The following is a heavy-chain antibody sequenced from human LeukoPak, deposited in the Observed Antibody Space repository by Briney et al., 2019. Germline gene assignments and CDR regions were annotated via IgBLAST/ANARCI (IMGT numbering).Heavy chain of an antibody. D-gene: IGHD2-21*02. V-gene: IGHV4-34*01. Sequence: PSETLSLTCAVHGESFSLYYASCVRQPPEKGLECIGEINHSGRTKYNPPLKSRVPLSVDPSQNHSSLKLSSVTAADPAVYYCARGGLYCGGDCYVDRRGQGSLVTVCS. CDR2: INHSGRT. CDR3: ARGGLYCGGDCYVDR. J-gene: IGHJ5*02. CDR1: GESFSLYY.